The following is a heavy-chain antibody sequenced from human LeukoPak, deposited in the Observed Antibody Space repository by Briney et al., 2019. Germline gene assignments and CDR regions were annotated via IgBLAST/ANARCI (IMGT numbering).Heavy chain of an antibody. CDR3: ARSPRVLRFLEWRYTDY. CDR1: GGSISSGGYY. J-gene: IGHJ4*02. Sequence: PSETLSLTCTVSGGSISSGGYYWSWIRQHPGKGLEWIGYIYYSGSTYYNPSLKSRVTISVDTSKNQFSLKLSSVTAADTAVYYCARSPRVLRFLEWRYTDYWGQGTLVTVSS. CDR2: IYYSGST. V-gene: IGHV4-31*03. D-gene: IGHD3-3*01.